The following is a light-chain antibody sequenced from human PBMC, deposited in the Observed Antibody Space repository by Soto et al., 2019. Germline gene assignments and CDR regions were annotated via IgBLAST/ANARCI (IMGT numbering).Light chain of an antibody. Sequence: QSVLTQPASVSGSPGQSITISCTGTSSDVGRYNYVSWYQQHPGKAPKLMIYDVSNRPSGVSNRFSGSKSGDTASLTISGLQAEDEADDYCSSYTTSGTLSFGGGTKLTVL. CDR3: SSYTTSGTLS. CDR1: SSDVGRYNY. V-gene: IGLV2-14*03. CDR2: DVS. J-gene: IGLJ2*01.